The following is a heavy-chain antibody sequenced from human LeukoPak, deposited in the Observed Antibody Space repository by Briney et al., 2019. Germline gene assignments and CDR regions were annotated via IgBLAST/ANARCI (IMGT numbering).Heavy chain of an antibody. V-gene: IGHV4-34*01. CDR2: INHSGST. CDR3: ARRGSSWYTASGVDY. Sequence: SETLSLTCAVYGGSFSGYYWSWIRQPPEKGLEWIGEINHSGSTNYNPSLKSRVTISVDTSKNQFSLKLSSVTAADTAVYYCARRGSSWYTASGVDYWGQGTLVTVSS. J-gene: IGHJ4*02. D-gene: IGHD6-13*01. CDR1: GGSFSGYY.